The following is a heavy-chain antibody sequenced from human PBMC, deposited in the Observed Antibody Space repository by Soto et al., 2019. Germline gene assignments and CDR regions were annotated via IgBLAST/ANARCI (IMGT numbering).Heavy chain of an antibody. CDR3: AKVVGLWFGNSGMDV. CDR2: ISYDGSNK. D-gene: IGHD3-10*01. CDR1: GFTFSSYG. Sequence: QVQLVESGGGVVQPGRSLRLSCAASGFTFSSYGMHWVRQAPGKGLEWVAVISYDGSNKYYADSVKGRFTISRDNSKNTLYLQMNSLRAEDTAVYYCAKVVGLWFGNSGMDVWGQGTTVTVSS. V-gene: IGHV3-30*18. J-gene: IGHJ6*02.